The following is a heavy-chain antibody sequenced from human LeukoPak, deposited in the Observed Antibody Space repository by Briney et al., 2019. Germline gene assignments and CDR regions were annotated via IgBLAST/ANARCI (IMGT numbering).Heavy chain of an antibody. Sequence: ETLSLTCTVSGGSISSYYWSWIRQPPGKGLEWVSAISGSGGSTYYADSVKGRFTISRDNSKNTLYLQMNSLRAEDTAVYYCAKVTSRQIIAAAGTFDYWGQGTLVTVSS. V-gene: IGHV3-23*01. CDR3: AKVTSRQIIAAAGTFDY. J-gene: IGHJ4*02. CDR1: GGSISSYY. CDR2: ISGSGGST. D-gene: IGHD6-13*01.